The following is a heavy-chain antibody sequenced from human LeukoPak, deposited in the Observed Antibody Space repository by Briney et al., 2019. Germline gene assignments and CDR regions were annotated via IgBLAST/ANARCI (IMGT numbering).Heavy chain of an antibody. J-gene: IGHJ5*02. CDR1: GGSISSSSYY. CDR3: ARHPRARAYNWNGFDP. CDR2: IYYSGST. D-gene: IGHD1-1*01. Sequence: SETLSLTCTVSGGSISSSSYYWGWIRQPPGRGLEWIGSIYYSGSTYYNPPLKSRVTISVDTSKNQFSLKLSSVTAADTAVYYCARHPRARAYNWNGFDPWGQGTLVTVSS. V-gene: IGHV4-39*01.